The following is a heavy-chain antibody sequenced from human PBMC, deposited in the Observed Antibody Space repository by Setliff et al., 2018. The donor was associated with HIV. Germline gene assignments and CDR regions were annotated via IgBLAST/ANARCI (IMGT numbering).Heavy chain of an antibody. J-gene: IGHJ3*02. V-gene: IGHV4-34*01. CDR2: INHSGST. Sequence: SETLSLTCAVYGGSFSGYYWSWIRQPPGKGLEWIGEINHSGSTNYIPSLKSRVTISVDTSKNQFSLRLSSVTAADTAAYYCARGVGNIVVEPAAIPRAFDIWGQGTKVTVSS. D-gene: IGHD2-2*01. CDR3: ARGVGNIVVEPAAIPRAFDI. CDR1: GGSFSGYY.